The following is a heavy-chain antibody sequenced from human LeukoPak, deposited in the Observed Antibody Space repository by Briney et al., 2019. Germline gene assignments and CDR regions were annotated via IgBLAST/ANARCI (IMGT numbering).Heavy chain of an antibody. CDR2: IPASGGST. D-gene: IGHD6-19*01. V-gene: IGHV3-23*01. CDR1: GFTFSSNV. Sequence: PGGSLRLPCVASGFTFSSNVMIWVRQAPGKGLEWVSSIPASGGSTYYADSVKGRFTISRDDSKNSLYLQMNSLRAEDTAVYYCAKESSGGWYFDYWGQGTLVTVSS. J-gene: IGHJ4*02. CDR3: AKESSGGWYFDY.